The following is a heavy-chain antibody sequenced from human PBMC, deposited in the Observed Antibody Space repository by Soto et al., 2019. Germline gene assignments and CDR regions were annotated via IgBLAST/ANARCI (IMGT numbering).Heavy chain of an antibody. V-gene: IGHV4-38-2*02. J-gene: IGHJ4*01. D-gene: IGHD6-19*01. CDR2: IYHGGTT. Sequence: SGTLDLTCTVSVYSIKSGSYWAWIRPPPGKGPEWIASIYHGGTTFYNPSLKSRITISVDTSNNQFSLKLTSVTAADTAVYYCARVHVMVVAGSTFDYWGHGTLVTVSA. CDR3: ARVHVMVVAGSTFDY. CDR1: VYSIKSGSY.